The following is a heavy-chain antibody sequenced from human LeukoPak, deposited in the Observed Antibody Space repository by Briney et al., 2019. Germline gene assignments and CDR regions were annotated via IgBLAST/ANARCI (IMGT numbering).Heavy chain of an antibody. J-gene: IGHJ4*02. D-gene: IGHD5-12*01. CDR3: ASQGYSGYDSGY. Sequence: GGSLRLSCAASGFTFSSYAMSWVRQAPGKGLEWVSAISGSGGSTYYADSVKGRFTISRDNPKNTLYLQMNSLRAEDTAVYYCASQGYSGYDSGYWGQGTLVTVCS. CDR1: GFTFSSYA. V-gene: IGHV3-23*01. CDR2: ISGSGGST.